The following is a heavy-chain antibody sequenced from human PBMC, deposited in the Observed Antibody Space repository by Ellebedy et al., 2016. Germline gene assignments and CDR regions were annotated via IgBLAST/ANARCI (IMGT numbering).Heavy chain of an antibody. V-gene: IGHV3-23*01. CDR1: GFTFSSYD. D-gene: IGHD6-19*01. J-gene: IGHJ4*02. Sequence: GGSLRLXCAASGFTFSSYDMSWVRQAPGKGLEWVSAISGSGGSTYYADSVKGRFTIPRDNSKNTLYLQMNSLRAEDTAVYYCAKGDSSGWYGPGGVDYWGQGTLVTVSS. CDR3: AKGDSSGWYGPGGVDY. CDR2: ISGSGGST.